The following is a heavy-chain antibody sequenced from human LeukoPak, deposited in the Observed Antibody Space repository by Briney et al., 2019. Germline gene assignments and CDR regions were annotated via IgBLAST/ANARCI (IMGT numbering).Heavy chain of an antibody. CDR2: INSDGSST. Sequence: GGSLRLSCAASGFTFSTYWMHWVRQAPGKGLVWVSRINSDGSSTSYADFVKGRFTISRDDAKNTLDLQMNSLRAEDTAVYYLGKDIGDWGQGTLVTVSS. D-gene: IGHD3-10*01. J-gene: IGHJ4*02. V-gene: IGHV3-74*01. CDR3: GKDIGD. CDR1: GFTFSTYW.